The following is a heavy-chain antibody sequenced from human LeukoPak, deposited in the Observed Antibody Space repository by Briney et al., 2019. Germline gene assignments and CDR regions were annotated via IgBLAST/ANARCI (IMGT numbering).Heavy chain of an antibody. CDR2: IDSSGRTT. CDR3: ARDRTDTNYFDY. CDR1: GFTFSNYN. Sequence: GGSLRLSCAASGFTFSNYNIQWVRQAPGKGLEWLSYIDSSGRTTYYSDSVRGRFTVSRDNAKNSLYLQMNSLRVEDTAVYYCARDRTDTNYFDYWGQGTLVTVSS. J-gene: IGHJ4*02. V-gene: IGHV3-48*01. D-gene: IGHD1-14*01.